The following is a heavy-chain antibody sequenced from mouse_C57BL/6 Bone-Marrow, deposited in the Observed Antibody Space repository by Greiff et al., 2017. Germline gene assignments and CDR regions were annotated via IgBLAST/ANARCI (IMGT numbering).Heavy chain of an antibody. CDR3: ARRRMGRDTYYAMDY. CDR2: IYPRSGNT. Sequence: QVQLQQSGAELARPGASVKLSCKASGYTFTSYGISWVKQRTGQGLEWIGEIYPRSGNTYYNEKFKGKATLTAGKSSSTAYMELRSLTSEDSAVYFCARRRMGRDTYYAMDYWGQGTAVTVTS. D-gene: IGHD3-3*01. V-gene: IGHV1-81*01. CDR1: GYTFTSYG. J-gene: IGHJ4*01.